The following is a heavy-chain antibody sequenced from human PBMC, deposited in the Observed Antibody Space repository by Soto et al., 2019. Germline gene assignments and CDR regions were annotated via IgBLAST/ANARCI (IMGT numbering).Heavy chain of an antibody. J-gene: IGHJ5*02. CDR1: GGSVGSSSYF. Sequence: QVQLQESGPGVVKPSETLSLTCTVSGGSVGSSSYFWNWIRQPPGKGLEWIGHINYSGSTSYNPSLKSRVTISVDTSKNQFSLRLTSGTAADTAVYYCARLVVYNWCDPWGQGTLVTVSS. CDR2: INYSGST. D-gene: IGHD6-6*01. V-gene: IGHV4-61*01. CDR3: ARLVVYNWCDP.